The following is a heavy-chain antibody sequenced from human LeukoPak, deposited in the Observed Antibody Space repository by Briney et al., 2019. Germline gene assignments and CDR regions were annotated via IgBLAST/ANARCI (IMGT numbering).Heavy chain of an antibody. J-gene: IGHJ3*02. CDR3: ARDPNGDYIGAFDM. Sequence: GGALRLSCSASVFTFIAYAMMWVRQAPGKGPEWVSAICGGGTSEFYADSVKGRFRISRDNSKDTLFLQMNSLRAEDTAVYYCARDPNGDYIGAFDMWGPGTMVTVSS. CDR2: ICGGGTSE. CDR1: VFTFIAYA. V-gene: IGHV3-23*01. D-gene: IGHD4-17*01.